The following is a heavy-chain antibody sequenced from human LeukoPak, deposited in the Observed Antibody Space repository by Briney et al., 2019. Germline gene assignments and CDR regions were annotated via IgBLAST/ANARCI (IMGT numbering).Heavy chain of an antibody. Sequence: PSETLSLTCAVYGETFSGFYWSWIRQPPGKGLEWIGEINYSGSTNYNPSLKSRVTISVDTSKNQFSLNLNSVTAADTAVYYCARISAVTHQFDYWGQGMLVTVSS. CDR2: INYSGST. D-gene: IGHD4-17*01. V-gene: IGHV4-34*01. CDR1: GETFSGFY. CDR3: ARISAVTHQFDY. J-gene: IGHJ4*02.